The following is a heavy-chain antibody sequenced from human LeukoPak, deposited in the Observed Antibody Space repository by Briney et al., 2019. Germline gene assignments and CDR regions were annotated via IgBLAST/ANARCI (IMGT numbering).Heavy chain of an antibody. CDR2: ISRSSSTI. CDR3: ARRAGAYSHPYDY. CDR1: GFTFSSYS. D-gene: IGHD4/OR15-4a*01. Sequence: RAGGSLRLSCAASGFTFSSYSMNWVRQAPGKGLEWVSQISRSSSTIYYADSVKGRFTISRDNSKNTLYLQMNSLRAEDTAVYYCARRAGAYSHPYDYWGQGTLVTVSS. V-gene: IGHV3-48*01. J-gene: IGHJ4*02.